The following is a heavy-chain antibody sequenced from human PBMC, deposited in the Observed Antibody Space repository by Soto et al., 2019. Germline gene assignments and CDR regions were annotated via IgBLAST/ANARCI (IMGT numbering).Heavy chain of an antibody. CDR3: AIVLRSSYYYYAMDV. D-gene: IGHD2-15*01. Sequence: SETLSLTCAVYGGSFSGYYWSWIRQPPGKGLEWIGEINHSGSTHYNPSLKSRVTISVDTSKNQFSLKLSSVTAADTAVYYCAIVLRSSYYYYAMDVWGQGTTVTVSS. J-gene: IGHJ6*02. CDR1: GGSFSGYY. CDR2: INHSGST. V-gene: IGHV4-34*01.